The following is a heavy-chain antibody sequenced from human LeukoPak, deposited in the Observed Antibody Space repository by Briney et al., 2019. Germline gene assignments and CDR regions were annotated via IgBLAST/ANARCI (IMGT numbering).Heavy chain of an antibody. CDR1: GYTFASYG. D-gene: IGHD2-2*01. Sequence: ASVKVSCKASGYTFASYGINWVRQAPGQGLEWMGWISTHNGNTNYAENFQGRVTMTTDTFTRTAYMELRSLRSDDTAVYFCARRSYRRAIPTSQFDFWGQGTLLPVSS. J-gene: IGHJ4*02. V-gene: IGHV1-18*01. CDR2: ISTHNGNT. CDR3: ARRSYRRAIPTSQFDF.